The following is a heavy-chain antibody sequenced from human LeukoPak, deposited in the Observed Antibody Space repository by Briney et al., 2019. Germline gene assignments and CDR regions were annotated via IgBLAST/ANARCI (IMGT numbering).Heavy chain of an antibody. Sequence: WGTLRLSCAASGFTFSSNWMSWIRQGPGEGLEWMADVDQDGSAKNNADSVKGRFIISRDNAKDSVYLQMNGLRVEDTAVYYCTRGRGYSTFDYWGQGTLVTVSS. D-gene: IGHD6-13*01. CDR2: VDQDGSAK. CDR1: GFTFSSNW. J-gene: IGHJ4*02. V-gene: IGHV3-7*01. CDR3: TRGRGYSTFDY.